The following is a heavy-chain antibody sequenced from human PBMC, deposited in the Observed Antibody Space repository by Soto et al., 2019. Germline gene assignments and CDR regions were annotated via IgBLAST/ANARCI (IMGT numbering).Heavy chain of an antibody. V-gene: IGHV3-23*01. J-gene: IGHJ3*02. CDR2: ISYSADKT. CDR1: GFTFSNYV. CDR3: ARRARTATTNWGAFDI. D-gene: IGHD1-7*01. Sequence: GSLRLSCAASGFTFSNYVMNWVRQAPGKGLEWVSTISYSADKTFYADSVKGRFTISRDNSRDTLFLQMNSLRADDAAVYYCARRARTATTNWGAFDIWGQGTMVTVSS.